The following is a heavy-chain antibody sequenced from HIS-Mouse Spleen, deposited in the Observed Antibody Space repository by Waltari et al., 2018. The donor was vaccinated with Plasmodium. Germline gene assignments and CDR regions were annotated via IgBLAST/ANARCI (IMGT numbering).Heavy chain of an antibody. CDR2: INHSGST. D-gene: IGHD3-9*01. CDR1: GGSFSGYY. Sequence: QVQLQQWGAGLLKPSETLSLTCAVYGGSFSGYYWSWIHQPPGKGLEWIGEINHSGSTNYNPSLKSGVNISVDTSKNQFSLKLSSVTAADTAVYYCARAPIRDAFDIWGQGTMVTVSS. CDR3: ARAPIRDAFDI. V-gene: IGHV4-34*01. J-gene: IGHJ3*02.